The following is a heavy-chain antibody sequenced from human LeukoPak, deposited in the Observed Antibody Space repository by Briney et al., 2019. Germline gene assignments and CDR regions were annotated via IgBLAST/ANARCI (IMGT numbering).Heavy chain of an antibody. CDR1: RYTFTGYY. J-gene: IGHJ4*02. D-gene: IGHD6-19*01. CDR2: INPNSGGT. Sequence: ASVKVSCKASRYTFTGYYMHWVRQAPGQGLEWMGWINPNSGGTNYAQKFQGRVTMTRDTSISTAYMELSRLRSDDTAVYYCARAIAVARRSSGHWGQGTLVTVSS. V-gene: IGHV1-2*02. CDR3: ARAIAVARRSSGH.